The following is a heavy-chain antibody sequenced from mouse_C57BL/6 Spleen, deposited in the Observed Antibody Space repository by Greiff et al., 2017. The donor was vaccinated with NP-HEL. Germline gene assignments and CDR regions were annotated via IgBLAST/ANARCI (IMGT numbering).Heavy chain of an antibody. CDR3: ASGDYAMDY. Sequence: DVKLQESGPGLVKPSQSLSLTCSVPGYSITSGYYWNWIRQFPGNKLEWMGYISYDGSNNYNPSLKNRISITRDTSKNQFFLKLNSVTTEDTATYYCASGDYAMDYWGQGTSVTVSS. CDR2: ISYDGSN. J-gene: IGHJ4*01. V-gene: IGHV3-6*01. CDR1: GYSITSGYY.